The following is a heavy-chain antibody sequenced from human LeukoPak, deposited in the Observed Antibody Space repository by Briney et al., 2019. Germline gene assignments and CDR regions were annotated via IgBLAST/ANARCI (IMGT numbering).Heavy chain of an antibody. CDR3: ARRSYSSSWYYFVY. CDR1: GGSISSYY. D-gene: IGHD6-13*01. J-gene: IGHJ4*02. V-gene: IGHV4-59*01. Sequence: SETLSLTCTVSGGSISSYYWSWIRQPPGKGLEWIGYIYYSGSTNYNPSLKSRVTISVDTSKNQFSLKLSSVTAADTAVYYCARRSYSSSWYYFVYWGQGTLVTVSS. CDR2: IYYSGST.